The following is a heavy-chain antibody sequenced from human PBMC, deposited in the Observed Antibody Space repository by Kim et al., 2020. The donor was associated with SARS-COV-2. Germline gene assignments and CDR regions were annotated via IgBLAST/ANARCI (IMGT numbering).Heavy chain of an antibody. J-gene: IGHJ4*02. D-gene: IGHD6-19*01. V-gene: IGHV3-30*03. CDR1: GFTFGSAH. Sequence: GGSLRLSCAGSGFTFGSAHMHWVRQAPGKGLEWVALISADESNKDYVDSVKGRFTVSIDNSQNTLFLQIDSLRAEDTAVYYCAREGHSSGRAGSFDYWGRGNLVTVSS. CDR2: ISADESNK. CDR3: AREGHSSGRAGSFDY.